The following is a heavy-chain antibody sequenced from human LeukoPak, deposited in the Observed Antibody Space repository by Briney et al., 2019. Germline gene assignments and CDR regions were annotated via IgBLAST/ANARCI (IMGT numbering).Heavy chain of an antibody. J-gene: IGHJ6*02. D-gene: IGHD2-2*01. Sequence: PSETLSLTCAVYGGSFSGYYWSWIRQPPGKGLEWIGEINHSGSTNYNPSLESRVTISVDTSKNQFSLKLSSVTAADTAVYYCARGYCSSTSCYDEEFLYYYYGMDVWGQGTTVTVSS. V-gene: IGHV4-34*01. CDR3: ARGYCSSTSCYDEEFLYYYYGMDV. CDR1: GGSFSGYY. CDR2: INHSGST.